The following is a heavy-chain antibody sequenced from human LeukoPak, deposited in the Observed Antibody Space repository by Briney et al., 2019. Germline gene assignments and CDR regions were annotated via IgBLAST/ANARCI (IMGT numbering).Heavy chain of an antibody. CDR1: GDSVSSTDYY. D-gene: IGHD3-22*01. CDR2: IRYSESA. CDR3: ATQDSSHY. Sequence: PSETLSLTCTVSGDSVSSTDYYWGWIRQPPGRGLEWIASIRYSESAYYSPSLKSRATISVDTSKNQFSLRLRSLTATDTAVYYCATQDSSHYWGQGTLVTVSS. V-gene: IGHV4-39*01. J-gene: IGHJ4*02.